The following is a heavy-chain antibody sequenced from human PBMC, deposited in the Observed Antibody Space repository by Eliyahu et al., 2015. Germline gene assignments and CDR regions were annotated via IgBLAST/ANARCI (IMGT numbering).Heavy chain of an antibody. CDR2: IRGKPXDYAT. Sequence: EVQLVESGGDLVQPGGSLKLXCAASXXXFSGXAIXWXXQASRKGLEWVGHIRGKPXDYATAYAASVKGRFTISRDGSKNTAYLEMNSLKTEDTAVYYCTRLLTYDAFDIWGQGTMVTVSS. V-gene: IGHV3-73*01. CDR3: TRLLTYDAFDI. J-gene: IGHJ3*02. CDR1: XXXFSGXA.